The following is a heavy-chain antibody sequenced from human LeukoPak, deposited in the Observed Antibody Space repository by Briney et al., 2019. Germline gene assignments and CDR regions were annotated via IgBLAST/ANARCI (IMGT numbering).Heavy chain of an antibody. J-gene: IGHJ6*02. CDR3: ARVLPAAIYWYYYYYGMDV. V-gene: IGHV3-30*03. Sequence: GRSLRLSCAASGFTFSSYGMHWVRQAPGKGLEWVAVISYDGSNKYYADSVKGRFTISRDNAKNSLYLQMNSLRAEDTAVYYCARVLPAAIYWYYYYYGMDVWGQGTTVTVSS. D-gene: IGHD2-2*01. CDR2: ISYDGSNK. CDR1: GFTFSSYG.